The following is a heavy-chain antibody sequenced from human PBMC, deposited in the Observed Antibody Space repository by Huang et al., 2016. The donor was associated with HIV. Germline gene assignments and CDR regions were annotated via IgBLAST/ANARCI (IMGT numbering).Heavy chain of an antibody. CDR1: GGSISSNTYY. D-gene: IGHD3-22*01. CDR3: ARATDYYDSSGYPYWYFDL. V-gene: IGHV4-39*01. CDR2: IHYRGST. J-gene: IGHJ2*01. Sequence: QLQLQESGPGLVKPSETLSLTCNVSGGSISSNTYYWGWIRQPPGKGLEWIGSIHYRGSTDYKMSRKSRVTISVDTAKNQFALKVSSVTAADTAVYYCARATDYYDSSGYPYWYFDLWGRGTLVTVSS.